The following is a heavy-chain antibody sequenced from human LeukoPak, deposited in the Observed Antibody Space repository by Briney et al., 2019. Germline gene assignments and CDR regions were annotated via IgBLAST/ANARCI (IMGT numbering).Heavy chain of an antibody. CDR3: ARRAPSHDFDD. J-gene: IGHJ4*02. Sequence: PGGSLRLSCVASGFTFSSYWMSWIRQAPGKGLEWVANIKQDGSEKYYVDSVKGRFTISRDNAKNSLYLQMNSLRVEDTALYYCARRAPSHDFDDWGQGTLVTVSS. V-gene: IGHV3-7*01. CDR1: GFTFSSYW. CDR2: IKQDGSEK.